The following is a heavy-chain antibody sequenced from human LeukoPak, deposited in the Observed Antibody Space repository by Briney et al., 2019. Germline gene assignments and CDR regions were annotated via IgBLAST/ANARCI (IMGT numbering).Heavy chain of an antibody. CDR1: GFTFSSYT. CDR2: ISSSSSYI. CDR3: ASLSRWSVDY. V-gene: IGHV3-21*01. Sequence: PGGSLRLSCAASGFTFSSYTMNWVRQAPGKGLEWVSSISSSSSYIYYADSVEGRFTISRDNAKNSLYLQMNSLGAEDTAVYYCASLSRWSVDYWGQGTLVTVSS. D-gene: IGHD6-13*01. J-gene: IGHJ4*02.